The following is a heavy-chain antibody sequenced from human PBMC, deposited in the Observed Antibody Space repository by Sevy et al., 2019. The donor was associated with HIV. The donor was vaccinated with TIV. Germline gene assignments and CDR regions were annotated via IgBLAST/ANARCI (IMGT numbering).Heavy chain of an antibody. V-gene: IGHV1-18*01. Sequence: ASVKVSCTASGYTFTTRGLTWVRQAPGQGLEWMGWISAYGDTDYAQQVQGRITMTTDTSTKTAYMELRNLRSDDTAGYYWARYSGLRGISGDFDYWGQGTLVTVSS. CDR2: ISAYGDT. J-gene: IGHJ4*02. CDR3: ARYSGLRGISGDFDY. CDR1: GYTFTTRG. D-gene: IGHD3-10*01.